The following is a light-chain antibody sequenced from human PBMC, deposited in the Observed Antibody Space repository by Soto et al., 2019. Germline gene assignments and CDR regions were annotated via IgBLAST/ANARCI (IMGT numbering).Light chain of an antibody. Sequence: ALTQPASVSGSPGQSITISCTGTSSDVGGYNYVSWYQQHPGKAPKLMIYDVSNRPSGVSNRFSGSKSGNTASLTISGLQAEDEADYYCSSYTGSILFGGGTKLTVL. J-gene: IGLJ2*01. V-gene: IGLV2-14*01. CDR1: SSDVGGYNY. CDR2: DVS. CDR3: SSYTGSIL.